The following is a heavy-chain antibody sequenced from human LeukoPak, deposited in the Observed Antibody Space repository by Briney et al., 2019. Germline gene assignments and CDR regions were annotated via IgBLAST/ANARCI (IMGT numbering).Heavy chain of an antibody. CDR2: ISGSGGST. J-gene: IGHJ4*02. Sequence: GGSLRLSCAASGFTSSSYAMSWVRQAPGKGLEWVSAISGSGGSTYYADSVKGRFTISRDNSKNTLYLQMNSLRAEDTAVYYCANMGVVVPAAVDFDYWGQGTLVTVSS. CDR3: ANMGVVVPAAVDFDY. CDR1: GFTSSSYA. D-gene: IGHD2-2*01. V-gene: IGHV3-23*01.